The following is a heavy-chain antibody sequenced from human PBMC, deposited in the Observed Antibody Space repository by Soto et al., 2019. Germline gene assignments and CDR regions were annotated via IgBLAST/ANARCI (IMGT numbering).Heavy chain of an antibody. CDR3: AKKVNSGSGSQYFDY. D-gene: IGHD3-10*01. J-gene: IGHJ4*02. Sequence: GGSLRLSCAGSGFTFSNYAMSWVRQAPGKGLEWVSGFRAGGDDGTTYYADSVKGRFTISRDNSKSTLFLQMNSLRAEDTAIYYCAKKVNSGSGSQYFDYFGQGTLVTVSS. CDR1: GFTFSNYA. CDR2: FRAGGDDGTT. V-gene: IGHV3-23*01.